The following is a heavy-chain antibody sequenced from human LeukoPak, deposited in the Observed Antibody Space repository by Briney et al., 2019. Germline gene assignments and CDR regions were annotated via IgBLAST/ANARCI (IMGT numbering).Heavy chain of an antibody. V-gene: IGHV1-8*01. Sequence: GASVKVSCKTSGYTFTNYDINWVRQATGQGLEWMGWMSPNSGNAGYAQKFQGRVTMTRNTSISIAYMELSSLRSEDTAVYYCARPGVYGGNSGLGHWGQGTLVTVSS. D-gene: IGHD4-23*01. CDR2: MSPNSGNA. CDR3: ARPGVYGGNSGLGH. CDR1: GYTFTNYD. J-gene: IGHJ5*02.